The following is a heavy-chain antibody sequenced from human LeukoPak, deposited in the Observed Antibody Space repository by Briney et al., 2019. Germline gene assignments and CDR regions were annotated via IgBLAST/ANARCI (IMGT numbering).Heavy chain of an antibody. Sequence: GASLRLSCAASGFTFSDYYMSWIRQAPGKGLEWVSYISSSSSYTNYADSVKGRFTISRDNAKNSLYLQMNSLRAEDTAVYYCARDVDDYGSGSPPDYWGQGTLVTVSS. CDR1: GFTFSDYY. V-gene: IGHV3-11*05. D-gene: IGHD3-10*01. J-gene: IGHJ4*02. CDR3: ARDVDDYGSGSPPDY. CDR2: ISSSSSYT.